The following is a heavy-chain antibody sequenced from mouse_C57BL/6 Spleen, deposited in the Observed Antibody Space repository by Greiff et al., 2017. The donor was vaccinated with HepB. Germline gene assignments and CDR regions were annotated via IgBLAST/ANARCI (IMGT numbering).Heavy chain of an antibody. J-gene: IGHJ3*01. CDR3: ARGAYYYGSSYRFAY. Sequence: VKLMESGAELMKPGASVKLSCKATGYTFTGYWIEWVKQRPGHGLEWIGEILPGSGSTNYNEKFKGKATFTADTSSNTAYMQLSSLTTEDSAIYYCARGAYYYGSSYRFAYWGQGTLVTVSA. CDR1: GYTFTGYW. V-gene: IGHV1-9*01. CDR2: ILPGSGST. D-gene: IGHD1-1*01.